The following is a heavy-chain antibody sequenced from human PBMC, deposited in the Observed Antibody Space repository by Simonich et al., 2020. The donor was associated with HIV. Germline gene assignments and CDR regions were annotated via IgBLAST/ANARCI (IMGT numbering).Heavy chain of an antibody. CDR1: GFTFGDYA. CDR2: IRTKPDGGTT. J-gene: IGHJ4*02. D-gene: IGHD2-2*01. Sequence: EVHLVESGGGLVQPGRSLRLSCTASGFTFGDYAMSWVRQAPGRGRDWVGFIRTKPDGGTTEYAASVKGRFVISRDDSKSISYLQMNSLKTEDTAVYYCTKGSSSEYWGQGTLVTVSS. V-gene: IGHV3-49*04. CDR3: TKGSSSEY.